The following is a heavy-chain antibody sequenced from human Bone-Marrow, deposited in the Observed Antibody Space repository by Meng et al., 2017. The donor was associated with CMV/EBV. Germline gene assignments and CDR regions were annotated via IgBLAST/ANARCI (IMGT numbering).Heavy chain of an antibody. CDR2: ISSSGSTI. V-gene: IGHV3-11*04. J-gene: IGHJ4*02. CDR1: GFTFSDYY. D-gene: IGHD1-26*01. CDR3: ATFNGWSFFFDY. Sequence: GGSLRLSCAASGFTFSDYYMSWIRQAPGKGLEWVSYISSSGSTIYYADSVKGRFTISRDNAKNSLYLQMDSLTVEDTAVYYCATFNGWSFFFDYWGQGALVTVSS.